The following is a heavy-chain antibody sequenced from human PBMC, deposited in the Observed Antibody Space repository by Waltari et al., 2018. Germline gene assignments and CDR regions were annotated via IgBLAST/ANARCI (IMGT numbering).Heavy chain of an antibody. J-gene: IGHJ4*02. CDR1: GGSISSNSYY. D-gene: IGHD2-8*02. V-gene: IGHV4-39*07. Sequence: QLQLQESGPGLVKPSETLSLTCTVPGGSISSNSYYWGWIRQPPGKGLEWIGSIYYSGITYYNPSLQSRVTISVDTSKNQFSLKLSSVTAADTAVYYCARRRGGGYCTGGNCSLDYWGQGTLVTVSS. CDR2: IYYSGIT. CDR3: ARRRGGGYCTGGNCSLDY.